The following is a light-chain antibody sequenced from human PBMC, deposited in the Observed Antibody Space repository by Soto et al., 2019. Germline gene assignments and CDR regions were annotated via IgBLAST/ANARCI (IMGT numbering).Light chain of an antibody. Sequence: EIGMTQSPATLSVSPGERATLSCRASQSVSSTLAWYQQIPGQAPRLLIYGASTRATGIPARFSGSGSGTEFTLTISSLQSEDVAVYYCQQYNNWPPWTVGQGTKVEIK. CDR2: GAS. CDR1: QSVSST. J-gene: IGKJ1*01. V-gene: IGKV3-15*01. CDR3: QQYNNWPPWT.